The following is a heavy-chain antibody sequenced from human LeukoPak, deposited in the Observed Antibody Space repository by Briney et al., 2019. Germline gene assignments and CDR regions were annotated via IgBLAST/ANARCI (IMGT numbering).Heavy chain of an antibody. D-gene: IGHD3-10*01. J-gene: IGHJ4*02. CDR1: GFTFSSYS. CDR2: ISSSSSYI. CDR3: ARIEWFGESPRG. Sequence: GGSLRLSCAASGFTFSSYSMNWVRQAPGKGLEWVSSISSSSSYIYYADSVKGRFTIPRDNAKNSLYLQMNSLRAEDTAVYYCARIEWFGESPRGWGQGTLVTVSS. V-gene: IGHV3-21*01.